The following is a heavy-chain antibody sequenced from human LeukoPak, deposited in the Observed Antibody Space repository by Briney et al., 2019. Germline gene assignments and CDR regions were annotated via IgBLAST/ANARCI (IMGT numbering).Heavy chain of an antibody. J-gene: IGHJ6*04. Sequence: PGGSLRLSCAASGFTFSNYAMRWVRQAPGKGLEGVSGISGSGDTTYYADSVKGRFTISRDNAKNSLYLQMNSLRAEDTAVYYCAELGITMIGGVWGKGTTVTISS. CDR2: ISGSGDTT. D-gene: IGHD3-10*02. V-gene: IGHV3-23*01. CDR1: GFTFSNYA. CDR3: AELGITMIGGV.